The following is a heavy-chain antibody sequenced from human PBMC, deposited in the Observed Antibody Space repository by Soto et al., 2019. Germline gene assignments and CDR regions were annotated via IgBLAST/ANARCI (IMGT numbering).Heavy chain of an antibody. Sequence: SETLSLTCTVSGGSISSSSYYWDWIRQPPGKGLEWIGSMYYSGSTYYNPSLKSRVTISVETSKNQVSLKLNSVTAADTAVYYCARRRAAAPVGDWGRGTLVTVSS. J-gene: IGHJ4*02. D-gene: IGHD2-2*01. CDR3: ARRRAAAPVGD. CDR2: MYYSGST. V-gene: IGHV4-39*01. CDR1: GGSISSSSYY.